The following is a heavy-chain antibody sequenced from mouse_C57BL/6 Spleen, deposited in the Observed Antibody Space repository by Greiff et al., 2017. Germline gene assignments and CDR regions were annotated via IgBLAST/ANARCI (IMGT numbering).Heavy chain of an antibody. CDR3: ARWGGNYEEMDY. D-gene: IGHD2-1*01. V-gene: IGHV1-54*01. CDR2: INPGSGGT. Sequence: VKVVESGAELVRPGTSVKVSCKASGYAFTNYLIEWVKQRPGQGLEWIGVINPGSGGTNYNEKFKGKATLTADKSSSTAYMQLSSLTSEDSAVYFCARWGGNYEEMDYWGQGTSVTVSS. CDR1: GYAFTNYL. J-gene: IGHJ4*01.